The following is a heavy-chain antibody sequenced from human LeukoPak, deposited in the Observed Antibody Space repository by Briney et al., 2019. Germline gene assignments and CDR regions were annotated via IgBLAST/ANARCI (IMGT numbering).Heavy chain of an antibody. J-gene: IGHJ5*02. V-gene: IGHV1-2*02. CDR2: INPNSGGT. Sequence: GASVKVSCKASGYAFNTYGISWVRQAPGQGLEWMGWINPNSGGTNYAQKFQGRVTMTRDTSISTAYMELSRLRSDDTAVYYCARDNSGYDDGWFDPWGQGTLVTVSS. D-gene: IGHD5-12*01. CDR3: ARDNSGYDDGWFDP. CDR1: GYAFNTYG.